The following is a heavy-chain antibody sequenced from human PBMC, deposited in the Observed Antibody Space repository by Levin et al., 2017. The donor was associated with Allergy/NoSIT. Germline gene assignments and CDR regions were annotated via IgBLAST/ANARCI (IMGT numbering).Heavy chain of an antibody. V-gene: IGHV3-11*01. D-gene: IGHD3-22*01. Sequence: GGSLRLSCAASGFTFSDYYMSWIRQAPGKGLEWVSYISSSGSTIYYADSVKGRFTISRDNAKNSLYLQMNSLRAEDTAVYYCARDLITYYYDSSGYLADAFDIWGQGTMVTVSS. CDR1: GFTFSDYY. CDR3: ARDLITYYYDSSGYLADAFDI. CDR2: ISSSGSTI. J-gene: IGHJ3*02.